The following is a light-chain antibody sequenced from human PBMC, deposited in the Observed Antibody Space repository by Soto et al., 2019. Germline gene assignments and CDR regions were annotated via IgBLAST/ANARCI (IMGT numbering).Light chain of an antibody. V-gene: IGKV3-15*01. J-gene: IGKJ4*01. CDR2: GTF. Sequence: EIVMTQSPATLSVSPGERATLSCRASQRVYINLAWYQQKPGRAPRLLIHGTFTRATGIPARFSGSGSGTEFTLTISSLQSEDFAVYYCQQYNKWPLTFVGGTKVEIK. CDR3: QQYNKWPLT. CDR1: QRVYIN.